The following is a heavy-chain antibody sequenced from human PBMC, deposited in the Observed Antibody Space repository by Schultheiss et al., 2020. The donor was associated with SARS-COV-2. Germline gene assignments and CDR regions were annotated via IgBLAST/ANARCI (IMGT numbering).Heavy chain of an antibody. J-gene: IGHJ4*02. D-gene: IGHD4-17*01. CDR2: IWYDGSNK. CDR3: ARDRRRTYGDSTDY. Sequence: GESLKISCAASGFTFSSYSMNWVRQAPGKGLEWVAVIWYDGSNKYYADSVKGRFTISRDNFEHRVYLQMSSLTSDDTGVYYCARDRRRTYGDSTDYWGQGTQVTVSS. CDR1: GFTFSSYS. V-gene: IGHV3-33*08.